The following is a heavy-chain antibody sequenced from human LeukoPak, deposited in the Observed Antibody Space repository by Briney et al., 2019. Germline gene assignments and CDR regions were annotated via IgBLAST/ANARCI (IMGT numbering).Heavy chain of an antibody. J-gene: IGHJ4*02. Sequence: SETLSLTCTVSGGSISSGGYYWSWIRQPPGKGLEWIGYIYHSGSTYYNPSLKSRVTISVDRSKNQFSLKLSSVTAADTAVYYRARIGIGAARPDNYWGQGTLVTVSS. V-gene: IGHV4-30-2*01. CDR1: GGSISSGGYY. D-gene: IGHD6-13*01. CDR3: ARIGIGAARPDNY. CDR2: IYHSGST.